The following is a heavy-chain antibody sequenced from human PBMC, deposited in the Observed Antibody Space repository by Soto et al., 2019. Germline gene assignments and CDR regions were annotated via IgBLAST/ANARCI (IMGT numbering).Heavy chain of an antibody. D-gene: IGHD3-3*01. J-gene: IGHJ4*02. V-gene: IGHV3-7*01. CDR1: GFTFRTYW. CDR2: IKEDGSEK. Sequence: EVQLVESGGGLVQPGGSLRLSCAASGFTFRTYWMTWVRQAPGKGLEWVANIKEDGSEKYYVDSVKGRFTISRDNVRNSVYLQMNGLRGEDTAVYYCARGAVYDPLRDYWGQGTLVTVSS. CDR3: ARGAVYDPLRDY.